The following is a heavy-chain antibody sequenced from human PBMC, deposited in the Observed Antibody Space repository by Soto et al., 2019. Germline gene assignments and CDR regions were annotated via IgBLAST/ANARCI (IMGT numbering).Heavy chain of an antibody. D-gene: IGHD4-17*01. CDR3: ERATETTVTRPRGGMEV. J-gene: IGHJ6*02. CDR2: IWYDGSNK. V-gene: IGHV3-33*01. Sequence: PGWSLRLSCVASGFTFSSHGMHLVRQAPGKGLEWVAFIWYDGSNKYYADSVKGRFTISRDNSDNMLYLQMNRLRAEETAVYYCERATETTVTRPRGGMEVWGQGTKVTVS. CDR1: GFTFSSHG.